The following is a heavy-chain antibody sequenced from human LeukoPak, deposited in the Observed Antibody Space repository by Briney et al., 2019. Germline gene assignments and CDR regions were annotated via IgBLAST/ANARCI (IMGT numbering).Heavy chain of an antibody. V-gene: IGHV1-69*13. CDR3: ARGPVSSGGYYPLSYYYYYGMDV. J-gene: IGHJ6*02. CDR1: GGTFSSYA. CDR2: IIPIFGTA. Sequence: ASVKVSCKASGGTFSSYAISWVRQAPGQGLEWMGGIIPIFGTANYAQKFQGRVTITADESTSTAYMELSSLRSEDTAVYYCARGPVSSGGYYPLSYYYYYGMDVWGQGTTVTVSS. D-gene: IGHD3-10*01.